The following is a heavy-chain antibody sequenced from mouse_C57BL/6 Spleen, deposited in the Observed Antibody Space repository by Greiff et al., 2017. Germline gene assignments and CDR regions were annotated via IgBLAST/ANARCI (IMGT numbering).Heavy chain of an antibody. Sequence: QVQLQQPGAELVKPGASVKMSCKASGYTFTSYWITWVKQRPGQGLEWIGDSYPGSGSTNHNEKFKSKATLTVDTSSSTAYMQLSSLTSEDSAVYYCARGSLSGTGGYYYAMDYWGQGTSVTVSS. D-gene: IGHD3-3*01. CDR3: ARGSLSGTGGYYYAMDY. CDR2: SYPGSGST. V-gene: IGHV1-55*01. J-gene: IGHJ4*01. CDR1: GYTFTSYW.